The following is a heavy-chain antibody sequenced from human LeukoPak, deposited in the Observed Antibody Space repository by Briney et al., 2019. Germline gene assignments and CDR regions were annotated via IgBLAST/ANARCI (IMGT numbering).Heavy chain of an antibody. CDR3: ARSYSSSSNFDY. CDR2: ISAYTGNT. Sequence: ASVKVSCKASVYPFTSYGITWVRLAPGQGPEWMGWISAYTGNTNYAQKFQGRVSMTTGTSTTTAYMELRGLRSDDTAVYYCARSYSSSSNFDYWGQGTLVTVSS. V-gene: IGHV1-18*01. CDR1: VYPFTSYG. J-gene: IGHJ4*02. D-gene: IGHD6-6*01.